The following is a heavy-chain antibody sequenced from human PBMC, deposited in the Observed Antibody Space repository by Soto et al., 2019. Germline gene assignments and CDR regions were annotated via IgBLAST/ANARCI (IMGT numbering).Heavy chain of an antibody. J-gene: IGHJ3*02. CDR3: ARVKLAAAGTLDAFDI. Sequence: SETLSLTCAVSGGSISSSNWWSWVRQPPGKGLEWIGEIYHSGSTNYNPSLKSRVTISVDKSKNQSSLKLSSVTAADTAVYYCARVKLAAAGTLDAFDIWGQGTMVT. V-gene: IGHV4-4*02. CDR1: GGSISSSNW. CDR2: IYHSGST. D-gene: IGHD6-13*01.